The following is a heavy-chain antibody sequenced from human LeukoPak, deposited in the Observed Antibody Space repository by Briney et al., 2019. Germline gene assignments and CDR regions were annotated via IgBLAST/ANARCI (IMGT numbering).Heavy chain of an antibody. J-gene: IGHJ4*02. CDR3: AKTRSYSGIPGYFDY. D-gene: IGHD1-26*01. CDR2: ISYDGSNK. CDR1: GFTFSSYA. V-gene: IGHV3-30-3*02. Sequence: PGGSLRLSCAASGFTFSSYAMHWVRQAPGKGLEWVAVISYDGSNKYYADSVKGRFTISRDNSKNTLYLQMNSLRAEDTAVYYCAKTRSYSGIPGYFDYWGQGTLVTVSS.